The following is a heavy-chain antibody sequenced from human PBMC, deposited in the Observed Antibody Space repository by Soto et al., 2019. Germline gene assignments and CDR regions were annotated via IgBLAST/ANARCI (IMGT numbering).Heavy chain of an antibody. J-gene: IGHJ4*02. D-gene: IGHD1-1*01. CDR2: IYYSGST. Sequence: PSETLSLTCTVSGGSISSYYWSWIRQSPGKGLEWIGYIYYSGSTHDNPSLNSRVSILIDTSKNQFSLQLSSVTAADTGVYYCARTSSLGNWYVFDYWGQGSLVTVSS. V-gene: IGHV4-59*01. CDR1: GGSISSYY. CDR3: ARTSSLGNWYVFDY.